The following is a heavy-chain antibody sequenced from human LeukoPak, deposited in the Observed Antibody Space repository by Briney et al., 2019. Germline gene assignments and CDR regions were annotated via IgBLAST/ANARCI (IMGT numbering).Heavy chain of an antibody. CDR1: GYTFTSYD. V-gene: IGHV1-8*01. Sequence: ASVKVSCKASGYTFTSYDINWVRQATGQGLEWMGWMNPNSGNTGYAQKFQGRVTMTRNTSISTAYMELSSLRSGDTAVYYCARGRDIVATDFDYWGQGTLVTVSS. CDR2: MNPNSGNT. CDR3: ARGRDIVATDFDY. J-gene: IGHJ4*02. D-gene: IGHD5-12*01.